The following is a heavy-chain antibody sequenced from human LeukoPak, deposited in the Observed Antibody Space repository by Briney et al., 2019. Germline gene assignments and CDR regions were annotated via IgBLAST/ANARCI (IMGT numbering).Heavy chain of an antibody. Sequence: PGRSLRLSCAASGFTFSNYAMHWVRQAPGKGLEWVALISYDGTNKYYTDSVKGRFTISRDNSKNTLYLQMNSLRVEDTAVYYCAKDLEPHRWLQLSFNGDVGDYWGQGTLVTVSS. CDR2: ISYDGTNK. J-gene: IGHJ4*02. CDR1: GFTFSNYA. V-gene: IGHV3-30*18. D-gene: IGHD5-24*01. CDR3: AKDLEPHRWLQLSFNGDVGDY.